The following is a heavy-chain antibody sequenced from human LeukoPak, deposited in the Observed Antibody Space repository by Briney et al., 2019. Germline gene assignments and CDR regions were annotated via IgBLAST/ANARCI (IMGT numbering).Heavy chain of an antibody. V-gene: IGHV4-59*01. CDR1: GGSISSYY. D-gene: IGHD3-22*01. Sequence: SEALSLTCTVSGGSISSYYWSWIRQPPGKGLEWIGYIYYSGSTNYNPSLKSRVTISVGTSKNQFSLKLSSVTAADTAVYYCARTATLNYYDSSGYLFDAFDIWGQGTMVTVSS. CDR2: IYYSGST. CDR3: ARTATLNYYDSSGYLFDAFDI. J-gene: IGHJ3*02.